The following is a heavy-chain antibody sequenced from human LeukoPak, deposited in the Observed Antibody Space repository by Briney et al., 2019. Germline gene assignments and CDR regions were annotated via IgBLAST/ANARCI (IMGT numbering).Heavy chain of an antibody. J-gene: IGHJ4*02. D-gene: IGHD2-21*01. CDR1: GGSISSGDYY. Sequence: SQTLSLTCTVSGGSISSGDYYWSWIRQPPGKGLEWIGYIYYSGSTYYNPSLKSRVTISVDTSKNQFSLKLSSVTATDTAVYYCARALRISTPRGRGVTPLDYWGQGTLVTVSS. V-gene: IGHV4-30-4*08. CDR3: ARALRISTPRGRGVTPLDY. CDR2: IYYSGST.